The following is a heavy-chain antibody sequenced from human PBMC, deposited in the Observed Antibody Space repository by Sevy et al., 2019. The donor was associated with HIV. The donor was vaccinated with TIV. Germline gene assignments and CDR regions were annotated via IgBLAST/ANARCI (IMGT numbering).Heavy chain of an antibody. CDR3: ARRLAAAGGGNEYFQP. CDR2: MSYNGNS. D-gene: IGHD6-13*01. CDR1: GGSINNKAYY. V-gene: IGHV4-39*01. J-gene: IGHJ1*01. Sequence: SVTLSLTCTVSGGSINNKAYYWAWIRQPPGKGLEWIGSMSYNGNSYYNPSLNCRVTISLDTSKNQFSLRLTFVTAADTAVYYCARRLAAAGGGNEYFQPWGQGTLVTVSS.